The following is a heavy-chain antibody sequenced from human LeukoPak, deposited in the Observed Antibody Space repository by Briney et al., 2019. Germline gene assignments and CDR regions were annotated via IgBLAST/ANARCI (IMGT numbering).Heavy chain of an antibody. J-gene: IGHJ4*02. D-gene: IGHD3-22*01. V-gene: IGHV3-7*01. CDR1: GFTFSSHW. CDR3: ARESSGYFY. Sequence: GGSLRLSCAASGFTFSSHWMSWVRQAPGKGLEWVANIKQDGSEKYYVDSVKGRFTISRDNAKNSLYLQMNSLRAEDTAVYYCARESSGYFYWGQGTLVTVSS. CDR2: IKQDGSEK.